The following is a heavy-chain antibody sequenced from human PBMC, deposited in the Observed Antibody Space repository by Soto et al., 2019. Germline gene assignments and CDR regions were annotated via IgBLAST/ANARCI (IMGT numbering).Heavy chain of an antibody. V-gene: IGHV3-30*18. CDR1: GFTFSSYG. D-gene: IGHD2-21*02. Sequence: PGGSLRLSCAASGFTFSSYGIHWVRQAPGKGLEWVAVISYDGSNKYYADSVKGRFTISRDNSKNTLYLQMNSLRAEDTAVYYCAKEYGIVVVTAPVDYWGQGTLVTVSS. CDR3: AKEYGIVVVTAPVDY. CDR2: ISYDGSNK. J-gene: IGHJ4*02.